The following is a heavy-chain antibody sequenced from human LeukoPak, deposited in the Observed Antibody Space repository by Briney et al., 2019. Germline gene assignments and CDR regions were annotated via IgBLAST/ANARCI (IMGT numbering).Heavy chain of an antibody. CDR1: GLTFSSDY. V-gene: IGHV3-66*04. CDR3: ARPLTRVSFSPFDY. D-gene: IGHD3-10*01. J-gene: IGHJ4*02. CDR2: TYSGGTT. Sequence: GGSLRLSCAVSGLTFSSDYINWVRQAPGKGLEWVSVTYSGGTTSYSDSVKGRFIISRDNSKNTLYLQMNSLRAEDTAVYYCARPLTRVSFSPFDYWGQGTLVIVSS.